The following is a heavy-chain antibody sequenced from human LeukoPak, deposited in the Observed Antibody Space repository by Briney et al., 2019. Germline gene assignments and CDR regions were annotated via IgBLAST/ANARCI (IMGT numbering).Heavy chain of an antibody. CDR1: GGSISSGSYY. Sequence: PSETLSLTCTVSGGSISSGSYYWSWIRQPAGKGLEWIGEINHSGSTNYNPSLKSRVTISVDTSKNQFSLKLSSVTAADTAVYYCARGRSGGSRIKGNWFDPWGQGTLVTVSS. V-gene: IGHV4-61*10. J-gene: IGHJ5*02. D-gene: IGHD2-2*01. CDR2: INHSGST. CDR3: ARGRSGGSRIKGNWFDP.